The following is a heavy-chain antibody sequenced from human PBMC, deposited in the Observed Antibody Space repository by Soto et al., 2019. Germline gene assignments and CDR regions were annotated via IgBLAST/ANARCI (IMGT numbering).Heavy chain of an antibody. CDR3: ARVGGSTLDL. D-gene: IGHD1-26*01. Sequence: SETLSLTCTASGGSMSTYYWNWIRQPPGKGLESIGYIYSSGSTNYNPSLKSRVAISIDTSKKQISLRSEDTAVYYCARVGGSTLDLWAQGTLVTVSS. CDR1: GGSMSTYY. V-gene: IGHV4-59*08. J-gene: IGHJ4*02. CDR2: IYSSGST.